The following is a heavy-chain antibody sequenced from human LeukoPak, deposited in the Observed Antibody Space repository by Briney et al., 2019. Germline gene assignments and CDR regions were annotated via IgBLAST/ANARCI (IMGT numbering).Heavy chain of an antibody. CDR1: GYTFTSYG. V-gene: IGHV1-18*01. CDR2: ISAYNGNT. D-gene: IGHD2-21*02. CDR3: ARVPYCGGDCYYGVTLDY. Sequence: ASVKVSCKASGYTFTSYGISWVRQAPGQGLEWMGWISAYNGNTNYAQKLQGRVTMTTDTSTSTAYMELRSLRSDDTAVYYCARVPYCGGDCYYGVTLDYWGQGTLVTVSP. J-gene: IGHJ4*02.